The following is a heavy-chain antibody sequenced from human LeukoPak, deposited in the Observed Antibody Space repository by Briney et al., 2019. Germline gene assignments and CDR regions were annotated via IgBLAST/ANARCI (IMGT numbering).Heavy chain of an antibody. D-gene: IGHD3-9*01. CDR2: ISAYNGNT. CDR1: GYTFTSYG. Sequence: ASVKVSCKASGYTFTSYGISWVRQAPGQGLEWMGWISAYNGNTNYAQKLQGRVTMTTDTSTSTAYMELRSLRSDDTAVYYCARDRILSYYDILTGYYKGYFDYWGQGTLVTVSS. J-gene: IGHJ4*02. CDR3: ARDRILSYYDILTGYYKGYFDY. V-gene: IGHV1-18*01.